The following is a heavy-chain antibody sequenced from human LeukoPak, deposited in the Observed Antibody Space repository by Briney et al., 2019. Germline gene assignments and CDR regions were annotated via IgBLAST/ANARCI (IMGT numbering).Heavy chain of an antibody. CDR2: IFYSWST. CDR1: GASISSYY. CDR3: ASGPYPAAGTDHQFDY. J-gene: IGHJ4*02. V-gene: IGHV4-59*01. D-gene: IGHD6-13*01. Sequence: PSETLSLTCTVSGASISSYYWSWIRQPPGKGLEWIGYIFYSWSTNYNPSLKSRVTISVDTSKNQFSLKLSSMTAADTAVYYCASGPYPAAGTDHQFDYWGQGTLVTVSS.